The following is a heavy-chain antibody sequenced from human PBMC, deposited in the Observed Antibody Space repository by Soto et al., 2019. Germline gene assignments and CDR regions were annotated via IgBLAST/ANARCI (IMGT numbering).Heavy chain of an antibody. V-gene: IGHV4-59*01. CDR1: GSSISPFD. CDR2: IDYTGST. D-gene: IGHD4-17*01. J-gene: IGHJ4*02. Sequence: SETLSLTCTVSGSSISPFDCSWTRQHPGRGLESIGYIDYTGSTKCNPSLKSRVTLSLGTSRNQLSLKLSSVTAADAAVYFCTRVGGYYGDYPNFDYWGPGTLVTVSS. CDR3: TRVGGYYGDYPNFDY.